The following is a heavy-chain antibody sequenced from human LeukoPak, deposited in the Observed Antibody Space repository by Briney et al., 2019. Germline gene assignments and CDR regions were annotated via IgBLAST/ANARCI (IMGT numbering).Heavy chain of an antibody. D-gene: IGHD2-21*01. V-gene: IGHV4-59*01. J-gene: IGHJ3*02. CDR2: IYYSGST. Sequence: SETLSLTCTVSGGSISSYYWSWIRQPPGKGLEWIGYIYYSGSTNYNPSLKSRVTISVDTSKNQFSLKLSSVTAADTAVYYCARVIWGGGDAFGIWGQGTMVTVSS. CDR1: GGSISSYY. CDR3: ARVIWGGGDAFGI.